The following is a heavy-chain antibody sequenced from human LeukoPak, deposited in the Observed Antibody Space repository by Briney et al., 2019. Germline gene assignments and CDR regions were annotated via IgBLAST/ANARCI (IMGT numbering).Heavy chain of an antibody. Sequence: SETLSLTCAVYGGSFSGYYWSWIRQPPGEGLEWIGEIDHSGSTNYNPSLKSRVTISVDTSKNQFSLKLSSVTAADTAVYYCARGPRWSGYFSYWGQGTLVTVSS. CDR1: GGSFSGYY. D-gene: IGHD3-3*01. CDR2: IDHSGST. J-gene: IGHJ4*02. CDR3: ARGPRWSGYFSY. V-gene: IGHV4-34*01.